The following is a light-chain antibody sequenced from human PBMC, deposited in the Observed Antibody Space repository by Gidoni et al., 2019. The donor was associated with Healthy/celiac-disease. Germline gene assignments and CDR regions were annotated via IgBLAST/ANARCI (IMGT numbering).Light chain of an antibody. V-gene: IGKV1-39*01. J-gene: IGKJ3*01. CDR3: KQSISIPLT. CDR2: AAS. Sequence: IQMTQSPSSMSASVGDRVTITCRASQSISSYLNWYQQKPGKAPKLLIYAASSLQSGVPSRFSGSGSGTDFTLNISRVEAEDVGTYYCKQSISIPLTFGAGTKVDIK. CDR1: QSISSY.